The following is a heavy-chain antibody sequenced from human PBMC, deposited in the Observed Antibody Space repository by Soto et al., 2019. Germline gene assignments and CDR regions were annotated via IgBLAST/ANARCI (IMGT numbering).Heavy chain of an antibody. CDR3: ASRITIFGVVRPYFDY. Sequence: QLQLQESGPGLVKPSETLSLTCTVSGGSISSSSYYWGWIRQPPGKGLEWIGSIYYSGSTYYNPSLKSRVTLSVDTSKNQFSLKLSSVTAADTAVYYCASRITIFGVVRPYFDYWGQGTLVTVSS. V-gene: IGHV4-39*01. CDR1: GGSISSSSYY. J-gene: IGHJ4*02. CDR2: IYYSGST. D-gene: IGHD3-3*01.